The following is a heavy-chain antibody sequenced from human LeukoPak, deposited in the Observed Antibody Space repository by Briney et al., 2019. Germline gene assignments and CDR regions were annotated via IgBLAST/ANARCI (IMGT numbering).Heavy chain of an antibody. V-gene: IGHV3-30*18. Sequence: PGGSLRLSCAASGFTFSSYGMHWVRQAPGKGLEWVAVISYDGSNEYYADSVKGRFTISRDNSKNTLYLQMNSLRAEDTAVYYCAKDDYGDYAGGYNWFDPWGQGTLITVSS. J-gene: IGHJ5*02. CDR2: ISYDGSNE. CDR1: GFTFSSYG. CDR3: AKDDYGDYAGGYNWFDP. D-gene: IGHD4-17*01.